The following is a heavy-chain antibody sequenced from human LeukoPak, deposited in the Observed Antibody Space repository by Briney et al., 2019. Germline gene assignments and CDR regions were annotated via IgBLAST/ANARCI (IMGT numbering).Heavy chain of an antibody. J-gene: IGHJ4*02. CDR1: GFTFSDYY. Sequence: PGGSLRLSCAASGFTFSDYYMSWIRQAPGKGLEWVSYISSSGSTIYYADSVKGRFTISRDNAKNSLYLQMNSLRAEDTAVYYCARAQLEQLWLLFDYWGQGTLVTVSS. V-gene: IGHV3-11*01. CDR2: ISSSGSTI. D-gene: IGHD5-18*01. CDR3: ARAQLEQLWLLFDY.